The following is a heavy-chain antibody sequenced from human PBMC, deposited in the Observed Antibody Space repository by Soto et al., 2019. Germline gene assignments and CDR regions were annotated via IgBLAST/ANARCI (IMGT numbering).Heavy chain of an antibody. Sequence: QVQLVQSGAEVKKSGSSVKVSCKVSGGSFSSYAFNWVRQAPGQGLEWMGGIIPLLGTTNYAQKLQGRVTITADKFSFTAYIERRSLRSEDTALYYCARDPGYSYGHPPHRGMDVWGQGTTVTVSS. CDR3: ARDPGYSYGHPPHRGMDV. CDR1: GGSFSSYA. D-gene: IGHD5-18*01. J-gene: IGHJ6*02. V-gene: IGHV1-69*06. CDR2: IIPLLGTT.